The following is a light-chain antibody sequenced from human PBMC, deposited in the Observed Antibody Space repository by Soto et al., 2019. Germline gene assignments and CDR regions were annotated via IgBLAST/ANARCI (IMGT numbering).Light chain of an antibody. J-gene: IGKJ4*01. V-gene: IGKV1-39*01. CDR1: QSIGSH. CDR3: QQTYSNVGIT. CDR2: AAS. Sequence: DIQMTQSPSSLSASVGDRVTITCRASQSIGSHLNWYQQKPGKAPKVLIYAASSLQSGVPLRFSASGSRTDFTLTISSLQPEDFAIYYCQQTYSNVGITFGGGTKVDIK.